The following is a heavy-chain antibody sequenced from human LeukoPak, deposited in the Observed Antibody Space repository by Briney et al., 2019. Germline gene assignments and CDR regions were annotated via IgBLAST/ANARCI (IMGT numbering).Heavy chain of an antibody. CDR1: GGSISSSNW. CDR3: ARDVGARLPGY. V-gene: IGHV4-4*02. J-gene: IGHJ4*02. D-gene: IGHD6-6*01. CDR2: IYHSGST. Sequence: SGTLSLTCAVSGGSISSSNWWSWVRQPPGKGLEWIGEIYHSGSTNYNPSLKSRVIISVDTSKNQFSLKLTSVTAADTAVYYCARDVGARLPGYWGQGTLVTVSS.